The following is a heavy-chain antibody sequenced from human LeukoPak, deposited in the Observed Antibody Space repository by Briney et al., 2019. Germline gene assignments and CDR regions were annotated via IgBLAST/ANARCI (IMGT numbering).Heavy chain of an antibody. V-gene: IGHV3-48*02. Sequence: SGGSLRLSCVASGFTFSSYSMSWVRQAPGKGLEWVSYISSSSSTTHYADSVKGRFTISRDNAKNSLYLQMNSLRDEDTAVYYCVRVGRYCSGGSCYSVDVDYYYGMDVWGQGTTVTVSS. CDR3: VRVGRYCSGGSCYSVDVDYYYGMDV. CDR1: GFTFSSYS. CDR2: ISSSSSTT. J-gene: IGHJ6*02. D-gene: IGHD2-15*01.